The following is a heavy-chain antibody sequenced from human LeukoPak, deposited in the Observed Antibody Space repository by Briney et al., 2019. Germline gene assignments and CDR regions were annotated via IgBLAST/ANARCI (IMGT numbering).Heavy chain of an antibody. CDR2: IFPSGGEI. CDR3: ARSVVMVGGTRWFDP. D-gene: IGHD2-15*01. J-gene: IGHJ5*02. V-gene: IGHV3-23*01. CDR1: GFTFSTFA. Sequence: GGSLRLSCAASGFTFSTFAMIWVRQPPGKGLEWVSSIFPSGGEIHYADSVRGRFTISRDNSKSTLSLQMNSLRAEDTAVYYCARSVVMVGGTRWFDPWGQGTLVTVSS.